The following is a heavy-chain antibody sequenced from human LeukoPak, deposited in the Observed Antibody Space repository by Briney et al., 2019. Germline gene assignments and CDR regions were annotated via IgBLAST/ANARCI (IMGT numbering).Heavy chain of an antibody. J-gene: IGHJ5*02. Sequence: PSETLSLTCAVSGYSISSGYYWGWIRQPPGKGLEWIGSIYHSGSTYYNPSLKSRVTISVDTSKNQFPLKLSSVTAADTAVYYCASQLIVVVPAAMVGSWFDPWGQGTLVTVSS. CDR3: ASQLIVVVPAAMVGSWFDP. V-gene: IGHV4-38-2*01. CDR2: IYHSGST. D-gene: IGHD2-2*01. CDR1: GYSISSGYY.